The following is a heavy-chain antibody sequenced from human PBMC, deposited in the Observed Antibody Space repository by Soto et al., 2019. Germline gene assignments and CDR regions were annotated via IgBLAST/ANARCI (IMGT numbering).Heavy chain of an antibody. V-gene: IGHV4-30-2*01. Sequence: SETLSLTCTVSSAPVSSTTYTWGWIRQPPGKGLEWIAYIYYGGRTYYNPSLKSRVTISVDRSKNQFSLKLSSVTAADTAVYYCARVPGPWGQGTLVTVSS. CDR1: SAPVSSTTYT. CDR3: ARVPGP. J-gene: IGHJ5*02. CDR2: IYYGGRT.